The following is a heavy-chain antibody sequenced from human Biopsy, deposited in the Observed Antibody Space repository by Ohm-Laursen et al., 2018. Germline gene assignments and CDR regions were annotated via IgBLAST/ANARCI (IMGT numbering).Heavy chain of an antibody. CDR1: GFSVSSYD. CDR2: IRETSSHI. Sequence: SLRLSCAASGFSVSSYDMNWVRQAPERGLEWISYIRETSSHIYDADSVRGRFTVARDIAKNSLYLQLNSLRVEDTAVYYCARDSSRRAREGGMDVWGQGTTVTVSS. D-gene: IGHD6-6*01. CDR3: ARDSSRRAREGGMDV. V-gene: IGHV3-21*01. J-gene: IGHJ6*02.